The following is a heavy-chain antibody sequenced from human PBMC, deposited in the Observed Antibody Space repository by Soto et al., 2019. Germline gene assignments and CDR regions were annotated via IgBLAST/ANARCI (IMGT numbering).Heavy chain of an antibody. CDR2: ISGSGGST. J-gene: IGHJ6*02. D-gene: IGHD4-4*01. Sequence: EVQLLESGGGLVQPGGSLRLSCAASGFTFSSYAMSWVRQAPGKGLEWVSAISGSGGSTYYADSVKGRFTISRDNSKNTLYLQMNSLRAEDTAVYYCAKDTVTTYDYYCGMDVWGQGTTVTVSS. CDR1: GFTFSSYA. V-gene: IGHV3-23*01. CDR3: AKDTVTTYDYYCGMDV.